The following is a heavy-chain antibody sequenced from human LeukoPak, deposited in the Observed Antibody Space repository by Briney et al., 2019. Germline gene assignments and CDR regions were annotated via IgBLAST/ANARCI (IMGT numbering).Heavy chain of an antibody. Sequence: ASVKVSCKASGYTFTSYYMHWVRQAPGQGLEWMGIINPSGGSTSYAQKFQGRVTMTRDTSTSTVYMELCSLRSEDTAVYYCARDTAKYSFRTIGYYGMDVWGQGTTVTVSS. V-gene: IGHV1-46*01. D-gene: IGHD5-18*01. J-gene: IGHJ6*02. CDR2: INPSGGST. CDR3: ARDTAKYSFRTIGYYGMDV. CDR1: GYTFTSYY.